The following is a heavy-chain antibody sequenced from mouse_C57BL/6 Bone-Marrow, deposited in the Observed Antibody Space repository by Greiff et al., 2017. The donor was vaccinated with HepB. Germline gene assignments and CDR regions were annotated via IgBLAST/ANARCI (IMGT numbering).Heavy chain of an antibody. Sequence: QVQLQQSGAELVRPGASVTLSCKASGYTFTDYEMHWVKQTPVHGLEWIGAIDPETGGTAYNQKFKGKAILTADKSSSTAYMELRSLTSEDSAVYHCTRRRLTTVVRGDYWGQGTTLTVSS. CDR1: GYTFTDYE. CDR2: IDPETGGT. V-gene: IGHV1-15*01. J-gene: IGHJ2*01. D-gene: IGHD1-1*01. CDR3: TRRRLTTVVRGDY.